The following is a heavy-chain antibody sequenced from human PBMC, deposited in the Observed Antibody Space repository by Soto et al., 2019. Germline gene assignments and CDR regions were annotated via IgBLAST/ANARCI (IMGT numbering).Heavy chain of an antibody. CDR3: ARLRRDWGDAFDL. Sequence: QVQLVQSGADVKKPVSSVKVSCKTSGGSFGSSAISWVRQAPAQGLEWMGEIIPVFDKANYAQNFQGRLTITADELTGRVFMELSSLSSEDTAVYFCARLRRDWGDAFDLWGLGTLVTVSS. D-gene: IGHD3-16*01. CDR2: IIPVFDKA. J-gene: IGHJ3*01. CDR1: GGSFGSSA. V-gene: IGHV1-69*01.